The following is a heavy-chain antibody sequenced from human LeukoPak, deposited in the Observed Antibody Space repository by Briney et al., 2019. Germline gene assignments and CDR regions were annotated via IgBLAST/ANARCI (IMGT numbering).Heavy chain of an antibody. CDR3: ARGLRHIVVVTAIRYFDY. Sequence: ASETLSLTCAVYGGSFSGYYWSWIRQPPGKGLEWIGEINHSGSTNYNPSLKSRVTISVDTSKNQFSLKLSSVTAADTAVYYCARGLRHIVVVTAIRYFDYWGQGTLVTVSS. V-gene: IGHV4-34*01. CDR2: INHSGST. D-gene: IGHD2-21*02. J-gene: IGHJ4*02. CDR1: GGSFSGYY.